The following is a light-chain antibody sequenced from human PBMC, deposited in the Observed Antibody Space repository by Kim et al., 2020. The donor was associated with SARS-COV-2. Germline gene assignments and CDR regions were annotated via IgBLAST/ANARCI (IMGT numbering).Light chain of an antibody. CDR3: QQYNSHPIT. V-gene: IGKV1-16*01. CDR1: QGITQN. CDR2: GAS. Sequence: DIQMTQSPSSLSASLGDSVTITCRASQGITQNIAWFQQKPGQAPKSLIYGASTLQGGVPSRFRGAGSGRDFSQTINSLQADDFAIYFCQQYNSHPITFGRGTRLEIK. J-gene: IGKJ5*01.